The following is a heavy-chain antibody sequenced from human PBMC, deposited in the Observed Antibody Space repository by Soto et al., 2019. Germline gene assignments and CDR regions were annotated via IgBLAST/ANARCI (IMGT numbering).Heavy chain of an antibody. Sequence: DVQLVESGGGLIQPGESLRLSCAAFGLTVSGKKYVAWVRQAPGKGLEWVSALYDVDGSFYADSVKGRFTTSSDSTKTTVYYKMRAWRPDDAAVYKCAIWHNGTNFYDVWGKGTSVTVSS. CDR1: GLTVSGKKY. CDR2: LYDVDGS. D-gene: IGHD3-16*01. J-gene: IGHJ6*04. V-gene: IGHV3-53*01. CDR3: AIWHNGTNFYDV.